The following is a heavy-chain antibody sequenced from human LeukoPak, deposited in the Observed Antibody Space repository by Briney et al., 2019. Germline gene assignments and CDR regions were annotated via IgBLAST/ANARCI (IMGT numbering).Heavy chain of an antibody. D-gene: IGHD2/OR15-2a*01. V-gene: IGHV3-23*01. J-gene: IGHJ4*02. CDR3: AKDDRYIVIALNQIDY. Sequence: GGSLRLTCGAAGFTFSSNAMSWVRQAPGKGLEWVSAISGSGGSTYYADSVKRRFTISRDNSKNTLCLQMNSLRAEDTAVYYCAKDDRYIVIALNQIDYWGQGTLVTVSS. CDR1: GFTFSSNA. CDR2: ISGSGGST.